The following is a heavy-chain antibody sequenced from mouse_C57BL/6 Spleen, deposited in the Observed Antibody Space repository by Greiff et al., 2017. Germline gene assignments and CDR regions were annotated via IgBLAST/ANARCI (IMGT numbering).Heavy chain of an antibody. V-gene: IGHV1-72*01. CDR3: ASITSVGGY. Sequence: QVQLQQPGAELVKPGASVKLSCKASGYTFTSYWLHWVKQRPGRGLEWIGRIDPNSGGTKYNEKFKSKATLTVDKPSSTAYMKLSSLTSEDSAVYYCASITSVGGYWGQGTTLTVPS. D-gene: IGHD1-1*01. CDR2: IDPNSGGT. CDR1: GYTFTSYW. J-gene: IGHJ2*01.